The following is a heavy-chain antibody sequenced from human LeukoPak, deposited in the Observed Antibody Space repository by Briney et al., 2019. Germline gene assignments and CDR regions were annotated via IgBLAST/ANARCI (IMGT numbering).Heavy chain of an antibody. CDR1: GYSFTSNY. Sequence: SVNLSCKASGYSFTSNYMHWVRHGPGQGLDWMGIINLSGSSTTYAQKFQGRVTMNSDRSTSTVYMELSSLRSEDTAVYSCARGLRSSAYTYWGQGTLVTVSS. V-gene: IGHV1-46*01. CDR2: INLSGSST. CDR3: ARGLRSSAYTY. J-gene: IGHJ4*02. D-gene: IGHD3-16*01.